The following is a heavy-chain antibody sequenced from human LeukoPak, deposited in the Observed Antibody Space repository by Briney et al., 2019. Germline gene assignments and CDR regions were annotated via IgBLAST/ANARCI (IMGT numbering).Heavy chain of an antibody. Sequence: GGSLRLSCAASGFTFSSYAMYWVRQAPGKGLEWVSAISGSGGSTYYADSVKGRFTISRDNSKNTLYLQMNSLRAEDTAVYYCAKTGSIFGVVIIPYYFDYWGQGTLVTVSS. V-gene: IGHV3-23*01. CDR1: GFTFSSYA. J-gene: IGHJ4*02. CDR3: AKTGSIFGVVIIPYYFDY. CDR2: ISGSGGST. D-gene: IGHD3-3*01.